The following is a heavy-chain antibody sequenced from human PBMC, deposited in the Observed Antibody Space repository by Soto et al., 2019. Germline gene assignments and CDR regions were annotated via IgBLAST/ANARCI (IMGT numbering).Heavy chain of an antibody. J-gene: IGHJ5*02. CDR2: NYWDDDK. Sequence: QITLKESGPSLVKPTQTLTLTCTFSGISLSTSRVAVGWIRQPPGKALEWLALNYWDDDKHYSPSLKSRLTITEDTSKNPVVLTMTNMDPEDTATYFCAHRRPPQDGDWFDTWGQGTLVTVSS. V-gene: IGHV2-5*02. D-gene: IGHD7-27*01. CDR3: AHRRPPQDGDWFDT. CDR1: GISLSTSRVA.